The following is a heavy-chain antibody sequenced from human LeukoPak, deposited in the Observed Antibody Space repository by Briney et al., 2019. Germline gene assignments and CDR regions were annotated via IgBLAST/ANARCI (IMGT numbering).Heavy chain of an antibody. J-gene: IGHJ4*02. D-gene: IGHD1-26*01. CDR2: ISFRGTTT. CDR1: GLTFSDYA. V-gene: IGHV3-23*01. CDR3: AKRLYSGSFQPFDY. Sequence: GGSLRLSCAASGLTFSDYAMTWVRQAPGKGLEWVSTISFRGTTTYSADSVKGRFTISRDNSKNTLYLQMNSLRAEDTAVYYCAKRLYSGSFQPFDYWGQGTLVTVSS.